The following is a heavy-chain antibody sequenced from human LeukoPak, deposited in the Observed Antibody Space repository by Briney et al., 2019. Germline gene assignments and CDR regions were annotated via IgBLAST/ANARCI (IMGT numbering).Heavy chain of an antibody. CDR2: IRYDGSNK. V-gene: IGHV3-30*02. Sequence: PGGSLRLSCAASGFTFSSYGMHWVRQAPGKGLEWVAFIRYDGSNKCYADSVKGRFTISRDNSKNTLYLQMNSLRAEDTAVYYCAKGSRYEHSYYYYYMDVWGKGTTVTISS. J-gene: IGHJ6*03. CDR3: AKGSRYEHSYYYYYMDV. CDR1: GFTFSSYG. D-gene: IGHD5-12*01.